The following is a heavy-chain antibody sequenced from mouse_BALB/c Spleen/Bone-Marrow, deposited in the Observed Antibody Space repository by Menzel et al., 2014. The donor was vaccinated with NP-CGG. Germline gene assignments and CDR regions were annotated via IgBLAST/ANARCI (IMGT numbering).Heavy chain of an antibody. D-gene: IGHD1-1*01. J-gene: IGHJ3*01. CDR2: IDPANGNT. V-gene: IGHV14-3*02. CDR3: ASYYYGSSGFAY. CDR1: GFNIXDTY. Sequence: EVQLQQSGAELVKPGASVKLSCTASGFNIXDTYMHWVKQRPEQGLEWIGRIDPANGNTKYDPKFQGKATITADTSSDTAYLRLSSLTSEDTAVYYCASYYYGSSGFAYWGQGTLVTVSA.